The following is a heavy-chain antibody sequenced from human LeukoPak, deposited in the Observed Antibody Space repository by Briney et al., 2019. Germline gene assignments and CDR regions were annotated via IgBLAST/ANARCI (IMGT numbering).Heavy chain of an antibody. D-gene: IGHD2-2*02. CDR2: INHSGST. Sequence: DPSETLSLTCAVYGGSFSGYYWSWIRQPPGKGVEGIGEINHSGSTNYNPSLKSRVTISVDTSKNQFSLKLSSVTAADTAVYYCARAPYCSSTSCYKGYGEFDYWGQGTLVTVSS. V-gene: IGHV4-34*01. CDR1: GGSFSGYY. CDR3: ARAPYCSSTSCYKGYGEFDY. J-gene: IGHJ4*02.